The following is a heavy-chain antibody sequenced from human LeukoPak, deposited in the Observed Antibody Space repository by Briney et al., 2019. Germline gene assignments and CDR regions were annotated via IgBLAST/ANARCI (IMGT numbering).Heavy chain of an antibody. CDR1: GFTFGKYW. D-gene: IGHD3-22*01. CDR2: IKLDGSEK. Sequence: PGGSLRLSCVASGFTFGKYWMSWVRQAPGKGLEWVANIKLDGSEKNYVDSVKGRFTISRDNTKNSLYLQMNSLRAEDTAVYYCARASTDHPAEYYYDSSGSPPDAAFDIWGQGTMVTVSS. J-gene: IGHJ3*02. V-gene: IGHV3-7*03. CDR3: ARASTDHPAEYYYDSSGSPPDAAFDI.